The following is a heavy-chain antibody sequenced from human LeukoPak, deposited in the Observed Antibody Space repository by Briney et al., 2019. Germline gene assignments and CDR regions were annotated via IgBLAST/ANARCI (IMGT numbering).Heavy chain of an antibody. CDR2: IRYDGSNK. CDR3: WMIGRSGYYYMDV. J-gene: IGHJ6*03. Sequence: GGSLRLSCAASGFTFSSSAMNWVRQAPGKGLEWVAFIRYDGSNKYYADSVKGRFTISRDNSKNTLYLQMNSLRAEDTAVYYSWMIGRSGYYYMDVWGKGTTVTISS. CDR1: GFTFSSSA. D-gene: IGHD2-21*01. V-gene: IGHV3-30*02.